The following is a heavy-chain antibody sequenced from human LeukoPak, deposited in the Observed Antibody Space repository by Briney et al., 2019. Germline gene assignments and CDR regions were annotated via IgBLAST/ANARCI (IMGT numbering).Heavy chain of an antibody. Sequence: ASVKVSCKASGYTFTGYYMHWVRQAPGQGLEWMGWVNPNSGGTNYAQKFQGRVTMTRDTSISTAYMELSRLRSDDTAVYYCARTRYCSGGSCYNWFDPWGQGTLVTVSS. CDR3: ARTRYCSGGSCYNWFDP. CDR1: GYTFTGYY. CDR2: VNPNSGGT. J-gene: IGHJ5*02. D-gene: IGHD2-15*01. V-gene: IGHV1-2*02.